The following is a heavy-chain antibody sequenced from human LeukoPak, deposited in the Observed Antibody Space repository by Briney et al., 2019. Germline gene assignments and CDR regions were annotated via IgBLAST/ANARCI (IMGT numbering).Heavy chain of an antibody. D-gene: IGHD2-2*01. Sequence: PSETLSLTCAVSGYSISSGYYWGWIRQPPGKGLEWIGSIYHSGSTYYNPSLKSRVTISVDTSKNQFSLKLSSVTAADTAVYYCAMEVVPAATWSLHWFDPWGQGTLVTVSS. CDR2: IYHSGST. CDR1: GYSISSGYY. J-gene: IGHJ5*02. V-gene: IGHV4-38-2*01. CDR3: AMEVVPAATWSLHWFDP.